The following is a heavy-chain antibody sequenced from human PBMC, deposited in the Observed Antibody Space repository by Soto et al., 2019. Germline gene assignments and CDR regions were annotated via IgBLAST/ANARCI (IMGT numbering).Heavy chain of an antibody. CDR1: GFTFSSYG. J-gene: IGHJ5*02. V-gene: IGHV3-48*01. Sequence: PGGSLRLSCAASGFTFSSYGMHWVRQAPGKGLEWVSYISSSSSTIYYADSVKGRFTISRDNAKNSLYLQMNSLRAEDTAVYYCASDIVQRVYNWFDPWGQGTLVTVSS. CDR2: ISSSSSTI. CDR3: ASDIVQRVYNWFDP. D-gene: IGHD1-26*01.